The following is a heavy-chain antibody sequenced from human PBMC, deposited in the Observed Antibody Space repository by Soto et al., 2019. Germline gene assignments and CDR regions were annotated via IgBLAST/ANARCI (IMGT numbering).Heavy chain of an antibody. J-gene: IGHJ5*02. CDR2: ITGRSAVP. V-gene: IGHV3-23*01. CDR3: AKGGPFTGGFDP. CDR1: GLTLRSYA. D-gene: IGHD3-16*01. Sequence: EGQLLQSGGDLVQPGGSLRLSCAGSGLTLRSYAMTWIRQTPEKGLEWVSTITGRSAVPSYADSVNGRFTVSRDNSKNTVYLQMNSLRPDDTAIYYCAKGGPFTGGFDPWGQGTLVTVSA.